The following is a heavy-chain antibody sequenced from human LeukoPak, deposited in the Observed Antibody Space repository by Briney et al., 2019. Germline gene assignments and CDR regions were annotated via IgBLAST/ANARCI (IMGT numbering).Heavy chain of an antibody. V-gene: IGHV4-34*01. Sequence: SETLSLTCAVYGGSFSGYYWSWIRQPPGKGLEWIGEINHSGSTNYNPSLKSRVTISVDTSKNQFSLKLSSVTAADAAVYYCASPGYSSSWYFGYWGQGTLVTVSS. CDR2: INHSGST. J-gene: IGHJ4*02. D-gene: IGHD6-13*01. CDR1: GGSFSGYY. CDR3: ASPGYSSSWYFGY.